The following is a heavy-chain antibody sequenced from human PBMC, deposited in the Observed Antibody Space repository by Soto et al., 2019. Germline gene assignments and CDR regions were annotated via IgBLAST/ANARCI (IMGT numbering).Heavy chain of an antibody. CDR3: AREVTGPHAAFDF. D-gene: IGHD1-20*01. CDR1: GYTFSTYG. J-gene: IGHJ3*01. V-gene: IGHV1-18*01. Sequence: GASVKVSCKASGYTFSTYGISWVRQAPGQGLEWMGWISAYHGNTNYAQKLQGRVTMTTDTSTSTAYMELRSLRSDDPAVYYCAREVTGPHAAFDFWGQGTTVPVS. CDR2: ISAYHGNT.